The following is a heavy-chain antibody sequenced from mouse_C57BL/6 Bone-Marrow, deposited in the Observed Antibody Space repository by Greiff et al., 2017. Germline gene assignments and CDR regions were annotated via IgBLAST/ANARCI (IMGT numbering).Heavy chain of an antibody. J-gene: IGHJ2*01. CDR3: ARDTTVVGFDY. CDR2: ISYDGSN. CDR1: GYSITSGYY. D-gene: IGHD1-1*01. V-gene: IGHV3-6*01. Sequence: EVKLMESGPGLVKPSQSLSLTCSVTGYSITSGYYWNWIRQFPGNKLEWMGYISYDGSNNYNPSLKNRISITRDTSKNQFFLKLNSVTTEDTATYYCARDTTVVGFDYWGQGTTLTVSS.